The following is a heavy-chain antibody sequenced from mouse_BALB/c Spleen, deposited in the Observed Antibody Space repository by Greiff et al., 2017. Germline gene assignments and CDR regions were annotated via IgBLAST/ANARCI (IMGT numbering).Heavy chain of an antibody. J-gene: IGHJ4*01. CDR1: GYTFTSYY. CDR2: IYPGNVNT. V-gene: IGHV1S56*01. Sequence: VQLQESGPELVKPGASVRISCKASGYTFTSYYIHWVKQRPGQGLEWIGWIYPGNVNTKYNEKFKGKATLTADKSSSTAYMQLSSLTSEDSAVYFCARVEGGFYYGYAMDYWGQGTSVTVSS. D-gene: IGHD1-1*01. CDR3: ARVEGGFYYGYAMDY.